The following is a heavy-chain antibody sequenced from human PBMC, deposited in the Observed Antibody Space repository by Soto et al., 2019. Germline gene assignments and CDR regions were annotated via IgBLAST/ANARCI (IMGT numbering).Heavy chain of an antibody. CDR3: ARGLGSSRPRRL. Sequence: KPSETLSLTCAVSGGSISSGGYSWSWIRQPPGKGLEWIGYIYHSGSTYYNPSLKSRVTISVDRSKNQFSLKLSSVTAADTAVYYFARGLGSSRPRRLWGQGTLVTVSS. J-gene: IGHJ4*02. CDR2: IYHSGST. D-gene: IGHD6-6*01. V-gene: IGHV4-30-2*01. CDR1: GGSISSGGYS.